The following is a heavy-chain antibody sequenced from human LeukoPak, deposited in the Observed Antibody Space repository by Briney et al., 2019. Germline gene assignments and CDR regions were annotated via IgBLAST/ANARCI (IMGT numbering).Heavy chain of an antibody. J-gene: IGHJ3*02. CDR1: GGSISSGSYY. Sequence: SQTLSLTCTVSGGSISSGSYYWSWIRQPAGQGLEWFGRIYTSGSTNYNPSLKSRVTISVDTSKNQFFLKLSSVTAADTAVYYCASYTGNDAFDIWGQGTMVTVSS. V-gene: IGHV4-61*02. CDR3: ASYTGNDAFDI. D-gene: IGHD2-2*02. CDR2: IYTSGST.